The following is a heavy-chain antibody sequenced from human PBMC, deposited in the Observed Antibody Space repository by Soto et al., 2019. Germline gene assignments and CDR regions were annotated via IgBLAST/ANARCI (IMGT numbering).Heavy chain of an antibody. J-gene: IGHJ3*01. D-gene: IGHD3-22*01. V-gene: IGHV4-31*03. CDR3: ARESLYYDSSGYYNQGDAFDV. CDR1: GDSISNGGYY. Sequence: SETLSLTCTVSGDSISNGGYYWSWIRQHPDKGLEWIGNIYYSGTTYYNPSLKSRLFMSVDTSENQFSLRLNSVTAADTAVYYCARESLYYDSSGYYNQGDAFDVWGRGTMVTVSS. CDR2: IYYSGTT.